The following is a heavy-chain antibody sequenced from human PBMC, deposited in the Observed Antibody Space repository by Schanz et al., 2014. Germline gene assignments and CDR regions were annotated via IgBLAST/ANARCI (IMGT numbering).Heavy chain of an antibody. D-gene: IGHD3-3*01. J-gene: IGHJ4*02. Sequence: EVQLLESGGGLVQPGGSLRLSCAGSGFTFSNYAMNWVRQAPGKGLEWVSALSEGGGGTHYADSVKGRFTMSRDNAKNSVCLQMNSLRAEDTAVYYCVRDSFFAFDYWGQGTLVTVSS. CDR1: GFTFSNYA. CDR2: LSEGGGGT. CDR3: VRDSFFAFDY. V-gene: IGHV3-23*01.